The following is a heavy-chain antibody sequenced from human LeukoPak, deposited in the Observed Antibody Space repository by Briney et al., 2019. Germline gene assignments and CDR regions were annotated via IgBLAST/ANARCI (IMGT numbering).Heavy chain of an antibody. CDR2: TSGSGGST. Sequence: PGGSLRLSCAASGFTFSSYAMSWVRQAPGKGLEWVSATSGSGGSTYYADSVKGRFTISRDTSKSTLYLQMNSLRAEDTAVYYCAKQVAPYYYDSSGYYYDYWGQGTLVTVSS. V-gene: IGHV3-23*01. CDR3: AKQVAPYYYDSSGYYYDY. D-gene: IGHD3-22*01. CDR1: GFTFSSYA. J-gene: IGHJ4*02.